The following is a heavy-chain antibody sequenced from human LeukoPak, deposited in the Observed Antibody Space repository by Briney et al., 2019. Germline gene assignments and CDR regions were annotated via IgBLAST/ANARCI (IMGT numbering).Heavy chain of an antibody. Sequence: PSETLSLTCAVYGGSFSGYYWSWIRQPPGKGLEWIGSIYYSGSTYYNPSLKSRVTISVDTSKNQFSLKLSSVTAADTAVYYCAREYCSSTSCLYYFDYWGQGTLVTVSS. V-gene: IGHV4-34*01. CDR1: GGSFSGYY. CDR3: AREYCSSTSCLYYFDY. CDR2: IYYSGST. D-gene: IGHD2-2*01. J-gene: IGHJ4*02.